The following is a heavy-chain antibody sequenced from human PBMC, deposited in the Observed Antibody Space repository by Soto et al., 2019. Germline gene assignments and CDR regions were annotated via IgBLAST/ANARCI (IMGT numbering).Heavy chain of an antibody. CDR3: ARDPYYDSSGYLASNGMDV. V-gene: IGHV3-53*04. CDR2: IYSGGST. Sequence: EVQLVESGGGLVQPGGSLRLSCAASGFTVSSNYMSWVRQAPGKGLEWVSVIYSGGSTYYADSVNGRFTISRHNSKNTLYLQMNSLRAEDTAIYYCARDPYYDSSGYLASNGMDVWGQGTTVTVSS. J-gene: IGHJ6*02. CDR1: GFTVSSNY. D-gene: IGHD3-22*01.